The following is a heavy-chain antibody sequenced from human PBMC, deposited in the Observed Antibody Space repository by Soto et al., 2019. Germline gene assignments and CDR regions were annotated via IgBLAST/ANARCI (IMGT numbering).Heavy chain of an antibody. CDR2: IYHSVST. CDR1: GGSISSGGYS. CDR3: ASVPDY. D-gene: IGHD6-6*01. Sequence: QLQLLESGSGLVKPSQTLSLTCAVSGGSISSGGYSWGWIRQPPGKGLEWIGYIYHSVSTYYNPSLKSRVTISVDRSKNQFSLRLSSGTAADTAVYYCASVPDYWGQGTLVTVSS. V-gene: IGHV4-30-2*01. J-gene: IGHJ4*02.